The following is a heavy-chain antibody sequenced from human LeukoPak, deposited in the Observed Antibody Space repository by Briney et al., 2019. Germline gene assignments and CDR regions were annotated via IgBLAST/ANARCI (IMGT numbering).Heavy chain of an antibody. D-gene: IGHD3-16*01. V-gene: IGHV4-59*01. J-gene: IGHJ3*02. CDR1: GGSISSYY. Sequence: SETLSLTCTVSGGSISSYYWSWIRQPPGKGLEWIGYIYYSGSTNYNPSLKSRVTISVDTSKNQFSLKLSSVTAADTAVYYCARVRGLGAFDIWGQGTMVTVSS. CDR3: ARVRGLGAFDI. CDR2: IYYSGST.